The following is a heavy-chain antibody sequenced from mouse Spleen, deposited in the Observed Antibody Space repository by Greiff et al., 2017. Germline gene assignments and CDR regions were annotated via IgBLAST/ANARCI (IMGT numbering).Heavy chain of an antibody. CDR1: GFTFSDYY. J-gene: IGHJ3*01. CDR2: ISDGGSYT. V-gene: IGHV5-4*02. Sequence: EVMLVESGGGLVKPGGSLKLSCAASGFTFSDYYMYWVRQTPEKRLEWVATISDGGSYTYYPDSVKGRFTISRDNAKNNLYLQMSSLKSEDTAMYYCARGDGNYGGFAYWGQGTLVTVSA. D-gene: IGHD2-1*01. CDR3: ARGDGNYGGFAY.